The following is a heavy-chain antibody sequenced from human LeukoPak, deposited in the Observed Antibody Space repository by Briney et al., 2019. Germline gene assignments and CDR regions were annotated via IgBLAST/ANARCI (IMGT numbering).Heavy chain of an antibody. V-gene: IGHV1-18*01. J-gene: IGHJ4*02. D-gene: IGHD1-26*01. CDR2: ISAYDGNT. CDR1: GYTFTSYG. Sequence: GAPVKVSCKASGYTFTSYGISWVRQAPGQGLEWMGWISAYDGNTNYAQKLQGRVTMATDTSTSTAYMELRSLRSDDTAVYYCARERSEVGATGCLDYWGQGTLVTVSS. CDR3: ARERSEVGATGCLDY.